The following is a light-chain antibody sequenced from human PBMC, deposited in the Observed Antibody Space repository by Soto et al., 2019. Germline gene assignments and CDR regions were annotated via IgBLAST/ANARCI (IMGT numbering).Light chain of an antibody. CDR3: SSYTSSNTLYV. V-gene: IGLV2-14*01. Sequence: QSALTQPASVSGSPGQSITISCTGTSSDVGGWNYVSWYQQHPGKAPKLMIYEVSNRPSGVSSRFSGSKSGNTASLTISGLQAEDEADYYCSSYTSSNTLYVFGTGTQLTVL. J-gene: IGLJ1*01. CDR1: SSDVGGWNY. CDR2: EVS.